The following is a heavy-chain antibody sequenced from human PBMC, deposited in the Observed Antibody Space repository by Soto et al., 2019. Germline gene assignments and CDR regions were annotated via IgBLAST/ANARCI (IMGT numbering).Heavy chain of an antibody. V-gene: IGHV3-33*01. J-gene: IGHJ6*01. CDR2: IWYDGSST. Sequence: QVQLVESGGGMVQPGGSLTLSCAASGFSFSTYGMHWVRQAPGKGLEWVAVIWYDGSSTFYLESVKGRFTISRDNSKNTLYLQMNSLRAEDTALYYCARDRAGAVGDRGDYYYAMDVWCQGTTVIVSS. D-gene: IGHD1-26*01. CDR1: GFSFSTYG. CDR3: ARDRAGAVGDRGDYYYAMDV.